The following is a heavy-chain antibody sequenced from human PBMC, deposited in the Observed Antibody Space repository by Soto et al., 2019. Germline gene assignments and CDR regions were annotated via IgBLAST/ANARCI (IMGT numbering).Heavy chain of an antibody. CDR2: INVGNSNT. D-gene: IGHD3-22*01. CDR1: GYTFTSYP. CDR3: ARARYFYDSSGLDY. V-gene: IGHV1-3*01. Sequence: ASVKVSCTASGYTFTSYPMHWVRQAPGQRLEWMGWINVGNSNTKYSQKFQGRVTISRDTSASTAYMELSSLRSEDTSVYYCARARYFYDSSGLDYWGQGALVTVSS. J-gene: IGHJ4*02.